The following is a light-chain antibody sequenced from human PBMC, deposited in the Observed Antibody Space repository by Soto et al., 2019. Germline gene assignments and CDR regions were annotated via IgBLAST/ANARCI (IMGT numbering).Light chain of an antibody. Sequence: DFQLTQSPSSLTASVGDRVTITCRSSQSVTTYLNWYQQKPGKAPKLLIYVASVLQTGVPSRFSGSGSGTNFSLTINGLQPEDFATYICQQTYSIPPLTFGGGTRVAIK. CDR1: QSVTTY. J-gene: IGKJ4*01. CDR3: QQTYSIPPLT. V-gene: IGKV1-39*01. CDR2: VAS.